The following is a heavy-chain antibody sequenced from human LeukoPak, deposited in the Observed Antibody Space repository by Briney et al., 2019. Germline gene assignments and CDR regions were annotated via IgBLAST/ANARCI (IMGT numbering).Heavy chain of an antibody. Sequence: SETLSLTCTVSGGSISSYYWSWIRQPPGKGLEWIGTMYHSSTTYYNPSLKSRVTISVDTSKSQFSLQLSSVTAADTAVYYCARGWGPHDYWGQGTLVTVSS. CDR2: MYHSSTT. D-gene: IGHD3-16*01. CDR3: ARGWGPHDY. CDR1: GGSISSYY. V-gene: IGHV4-59*08. J-gene: IGHJ4*02.